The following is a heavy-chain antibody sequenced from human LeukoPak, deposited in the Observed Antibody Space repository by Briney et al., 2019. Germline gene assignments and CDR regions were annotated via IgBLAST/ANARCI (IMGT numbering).Heavy chain of an antibody. Sequence: GGSLRLSCAASGFTFSTYSMNWVRQAPGKGLEWISYISSSSTKYYADSVKGRFTISRDNAKNSLYLQMNSLKTEDTAVYYCAKVVYPDDSSGLFDYWGQGILVTVSS. D-gene: IGHD3-22*01. CDR2: ISSSSTK. V-gene: IGHV3-48*04. CDR1: GFTFSTYS. J-gene: IGHJ4*02. CDR3: AKVVYPDDSSGLFDY.